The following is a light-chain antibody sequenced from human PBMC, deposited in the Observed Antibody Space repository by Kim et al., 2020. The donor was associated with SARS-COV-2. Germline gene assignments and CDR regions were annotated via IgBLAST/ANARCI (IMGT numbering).Light chain of an antibody. CDR2: RND. CDR3: AAWDDSLNYV. V-gene: IGLV1-47*01. J-gene: IGLJ1*01. CDR1: SSNIGTYY. Sequence: PGQGVTISGSGSSSNIGTYYVYWYQQFPGTAPKLLIYRNDQRTSGVPDRFSGSKSGSSASLAISGLRSGDEADYYCAAWDDSLNYVFGTGTKVTVL.